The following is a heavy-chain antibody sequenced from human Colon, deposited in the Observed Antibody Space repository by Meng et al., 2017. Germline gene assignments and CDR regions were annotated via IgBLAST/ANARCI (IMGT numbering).Heavy chain of an antibody. CDR3: TTDDNSGYDLGDWFDP. V-gene: IGHV3-15*01. Sequence: GESLKISCAASGFNFKNTWISWVRQAPGKGLEWVGRVKSTTDGGTTDYAAPVKGRFTISREDSENMVYLQMNSLKSEDTAVYYCTTDDNSGYDLGDWFDPWAQGTLVTVSS. D-gene: IGHD3-22*01. J-gene: IGHJ5*02. CDR2: VKSTTDGGTT. CDR1: GFNFKNTW.